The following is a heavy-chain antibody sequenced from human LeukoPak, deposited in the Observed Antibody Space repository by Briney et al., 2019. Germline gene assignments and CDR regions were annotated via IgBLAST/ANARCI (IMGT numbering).Heavy chain of an antibody. D-gene: IGHD6-19*01. CDR1: GYTFTSYD. V-gene: IGHV1-8*01. Sequence: ASVKVSCKASGYTFTSYDINWVRQATGQGLEWMGWMNPNSGNTGYAQKFQGRVTMTRNTSISTAYMELSSLGSEDTAVYYCASPLGVVAGVREYYYYYGMDVWGQGTTVTVSS. CDR3: ASPLGVVAGVREYYYYYGMDV. CDR2: MNPNSGNT. J-gene: IGHJ6*02.